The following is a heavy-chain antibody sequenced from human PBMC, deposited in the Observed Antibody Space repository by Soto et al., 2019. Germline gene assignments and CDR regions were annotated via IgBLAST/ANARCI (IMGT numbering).Heavy chain of an antibody. CDR1: GGSISTSGYY. J-gene: IGHJ3*01. CDR3: ARDGGHGEKGYALER. D-gene: IGHD4-17*01. Sequence: QVHLQESGPGLVQPSQTLSLTCAVSGGSISTSGYYWSFIRHLPGKGLEWIGSISYGETTSYNPSPKSRVTISRDTSKNQFSLKLTSVTAADTAVYYCARDGGHGEKGYALERWGQGTMVTVSS. CDR2: ISYGETT. V-gene: IGHV4-31*11.